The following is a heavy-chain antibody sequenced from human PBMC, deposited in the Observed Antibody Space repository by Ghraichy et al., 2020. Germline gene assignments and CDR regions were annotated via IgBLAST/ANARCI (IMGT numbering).Heavy chain of an antibody. CDR2: ISANGGNT. CDR1: GLTFSGYV. CDR3: AKAWGNCSGGTCPSYNWFHP. J-gene: IGHJ5*02. Sequence: GGSLRLSCAASGLTFSGYVMNWVRQAPGKGLEWVSSISANGGNTYYADSVKGRFTVSRDNSKNTLYLQMNSVRAEDTAVYYCAKAWGNCSGGTCPSYNWFHPWGQGTLVTVSS. D-gene: IGHD2-15*01. V-gene: IGHV3-23*01.